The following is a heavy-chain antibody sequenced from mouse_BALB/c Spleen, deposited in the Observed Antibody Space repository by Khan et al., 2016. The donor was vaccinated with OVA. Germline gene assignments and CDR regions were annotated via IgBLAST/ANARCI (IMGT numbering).Heavy chain of an antibody. CDR3: ARMARTIN. CDR2: INSNGGST. Sequence: EVQLVESGGGLVQPGGSLKLSCAASGFTFSSYGMSWVRQTPDKRLELVATINSNGGSTYYPDSVKGRFPLSRDNAKNTLYLQMSSLKSEDTAMYYGARMARTINWGQGTTLTVSS. V-gene: IGHV5-6-3*01. J-gene: IGHJ2*01. CDR1: GFTFSSYG.